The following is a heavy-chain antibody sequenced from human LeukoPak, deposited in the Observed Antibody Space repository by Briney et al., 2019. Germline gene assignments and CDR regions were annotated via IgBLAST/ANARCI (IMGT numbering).Heavy chain of an antibody. CDR2: ISYDGTNK. CDR1: GFTFTSYA. V-gene: IGHV3-30-3*01. CDR3: ARESGPNLRDFDY. D-gene: IGHD3-16*01. Sequence: GGSLRLSCVASGFTFTSYAMHWVRHAPGKGLEWVAVISYDGTNKYYAESVKGRFTTSRDNSKNTLYLQMNSLRAEDTAVYYCARESGPNLRDFDYWGQGTLVTVSS. J-gene: IGHJ4*02.